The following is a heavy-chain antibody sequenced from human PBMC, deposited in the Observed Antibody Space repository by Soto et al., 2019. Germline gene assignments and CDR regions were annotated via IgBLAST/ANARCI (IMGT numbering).Heavy chain of an antibody. V-gene: IGHV5-51*01. CDR3: ARTLRGYDWEWYYGMDV. J-gene: IGHJ6*02. Sequence: PGESLKISCKGSGYSFTSYWIGWVRQMPGKGLEWMGIIYPGDSDTRYSPAFQGQVTISADKSISTAYLQWSSLKASDTAMYYCARTLRGYDWEWYYGMDVWGQGTTVNISS. CDR2: IYPGDSDT. D-gene: IGHD3-16*01. CDR1: GYSFTSYW.